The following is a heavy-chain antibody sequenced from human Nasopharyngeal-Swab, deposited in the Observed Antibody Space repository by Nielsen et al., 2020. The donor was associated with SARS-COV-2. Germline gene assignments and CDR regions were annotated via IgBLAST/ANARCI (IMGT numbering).Heavy chain of an antibody. J-gene: IGHJ4*02. CDR2: ISYDGSNK. CDR3: ARDLFHSSSWYEDY. CDR1: GFTFSSYA. Sequence: GGSLRLSCAASGFTFSSYAMHWVRQAPGKGLEWVAVISYDGSNKYYADSVKGRFTISRDNSKNTLYLQMNSLRAEDTAVYYCARDLFHSSSWYEDYWGQETLVTVSS. D-gene: IGHD6-13*01. V-gene: IGHV3-30*04.